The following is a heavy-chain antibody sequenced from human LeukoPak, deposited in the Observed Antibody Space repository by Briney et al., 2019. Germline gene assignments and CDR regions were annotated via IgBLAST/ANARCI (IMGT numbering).Heavy chain of an antibody. CDR3: AKGETDKVGELGY. V-gene: IGHV3-53*01. D-gene: IGHD1-26*01. CDR1: GFTVRSNY. Sequence: GGSLRLSCAASGFTVRSNYMSWVRQAPGKGLEWVSLIYSGSSTYYADSVGGRFTISRDNSKNTLYLQMNSLRAEDTAVYYCAKGETDKVGELGYWGQGTLVTVSS. J-gene: IGHJ4*02. CDR2: IYSGSST.